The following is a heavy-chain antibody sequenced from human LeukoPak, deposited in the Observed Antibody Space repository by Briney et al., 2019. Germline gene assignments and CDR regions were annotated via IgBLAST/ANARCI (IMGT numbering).Heavy chain of an antibody. D-gene: IGHD1-26*01. Sequence: SETLSLTCTVSGDSTSSDRYYGGWVRQPPGKGLEWIGNIYYSGSTCYNPSLKSRVTMSVDTSKNQFFLKLNSVTAADTAVYYCARGRPYSGGYHLDYWGQGTLVTVSA. J-gene: IGHJ4*02. CDR2: IYYSGST. CDR1: GDSTSSDRYY. CDR3: ARGRPYSGGYHLDY. V-gene: IGHV4-39*02.